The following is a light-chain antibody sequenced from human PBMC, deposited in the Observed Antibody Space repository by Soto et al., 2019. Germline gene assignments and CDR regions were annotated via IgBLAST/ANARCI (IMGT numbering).Light chain of an antibody. CDR1: SSDVGGYNY. V-gene: IGLV2-14*01. CDR2: VVS. Sequence: QSALTQPASVSGSPGQSITISYTGTSSDVGGYNYVSWFQQHPGKAPKLMIYVVSNRPSGISNRFSGSKSGNTASLTISGLQAEDEADYYCSSYTTSSSWVFGGGTKLTVL. J-gene: IGLJ3*02. CDR3: SSYTTSSSWV.